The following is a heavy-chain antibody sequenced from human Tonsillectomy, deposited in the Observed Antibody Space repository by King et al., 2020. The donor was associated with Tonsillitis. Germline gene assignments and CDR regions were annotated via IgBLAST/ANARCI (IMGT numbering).Heavy chain of an antibody. CDR2: IYYSGNT. J-gene: IGHJ3*02. CDR1: GGSISSSSYY. CDR3: ARLGYCTNDVCLYAFDI. D-gene: IGHD2-8*01. Sequence: QLQESGPGLVKPSETLSLTCTVSGGSISSSSYYWGWIRQPPGKGLEWIGNIYYSGNTYYNPSLKSRVTISVDTSKNQFSLKLNSVTAADTAVYYCARLGYCTNDVCLYAFDIWGQGTMVTVSS. V-gene: IGHV4-39*01.